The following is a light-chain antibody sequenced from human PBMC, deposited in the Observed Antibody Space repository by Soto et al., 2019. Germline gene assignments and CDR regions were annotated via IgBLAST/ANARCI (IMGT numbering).Light chain of an antibody. Sequence: IGVTKSPATLSSSPGERATLSCSASQSGSNYLAWYQQKPGQAPRLLIYDASNRATGIPARFSGSGSGTDFTLTISSLEPEDFAVYYCQQRSNLPPVTFGPGTKVDIK. V-gene: IGKV3-11*01. CDR3: QQRSNLPPVT. CDR1: QSGSNY. J-gene: IGKJ3*01. CDR2: DAS.